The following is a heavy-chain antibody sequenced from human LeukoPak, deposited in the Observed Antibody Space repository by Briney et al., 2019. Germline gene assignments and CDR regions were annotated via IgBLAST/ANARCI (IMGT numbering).Heavy chain of an antibody. D-gene: IGHD3-3*01. CDR2: INHSGST. J-gene: IGHJ2*01. CDR3: ARHPRLGVVPMRIRNWYFDL. CDR1: GGSISGYY. V-gene: IGHV4-34*01. Sequence: SETLSLTCTVSGGSISGYYWSWIRQPPGKGLEWIGEINHSGSTNYNPTLKSRVTISADTSKNQFSLKLSSVTAADTAVYYCARHPRLGVVPMRIRNWYFDLWGRGTLVTVSS.